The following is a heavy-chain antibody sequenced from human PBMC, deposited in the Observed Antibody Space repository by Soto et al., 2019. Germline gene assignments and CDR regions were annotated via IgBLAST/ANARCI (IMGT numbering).Heavy chain of an antibody. CDR3: ARCWGSNPYYYYYGMDV. Sequence: QSVGSLRLSCAASGFTVSSNYMSWVRQAPGKGLEWVSVIYSGGSTYYADSVKGRFTISRDNSKNTLYLQMNSLRAEDTAVYYCARCWGSNPYYYYYGMDVWGQGTTVTVSS. D-gene: IGHD6-13*01. CDR2: IYSGGST. CDR1: GFTVSSNY. V-gene: IGHV3-53*01. J-gene: IGHJ6*02.